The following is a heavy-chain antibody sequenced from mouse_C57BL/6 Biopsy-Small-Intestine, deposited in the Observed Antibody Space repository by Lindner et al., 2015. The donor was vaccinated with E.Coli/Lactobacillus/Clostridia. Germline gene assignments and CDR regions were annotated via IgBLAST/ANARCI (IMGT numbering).Heavy chain of an antibody. D-gene: IGHD3-3*01. CDR3: AREDRPRWAMDY. J-gene: IGHJ4*01. Sequence: VQLQESGAELMKPGASVKLSCKATGYTFTGYWIEWVKQRPGHGLEWIGEILPGSHSTNYNEKFKGKATFTADTSSNTAYMQLSSLLTTEDSAIYYCAREDRPRWAMDYWGQGTSVTVSS. V-gene: IGHV1-9*01. CDR2: ILPGSHST. CDR1: GYTFTGYW.